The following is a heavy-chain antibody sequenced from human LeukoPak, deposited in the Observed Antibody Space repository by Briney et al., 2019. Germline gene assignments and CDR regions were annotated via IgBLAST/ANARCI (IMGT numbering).Heavy chain of an antibody. CDR1: GDSINTSPYY. Sequence: KTSETLSLTCTVSGDSINTSPYYWGWIRQPPGKGLEWIGSLYYGGSMYYNPSLKSRVTISVDSSKNQFSLRLNSVTAADSAVYFCARLTPRDGITTFGVPRAFWGQGSLVTVSS. V-gene: IGHV4-39*01. D-gene: IGHD3-3*01. CDR3: ARLTPRDGITTFGVPRAF. J-gene: IGHJ4*02. CDR2: LYYGGSM.